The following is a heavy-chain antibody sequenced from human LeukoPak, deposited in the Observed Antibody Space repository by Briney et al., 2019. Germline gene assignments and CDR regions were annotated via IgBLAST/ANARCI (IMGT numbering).Heavy chain of an antibody. CDR3: ARDQLPVEGQHYYYGMDV. CDR1: GFTFSSYS. D-gene: IGHD4-23*01. J-gene: IGHJ6*02. V-gene: IGHV3-48*04. CDR2: ISSSSSTI. Sequence: SGGSLRLSCAASGFTFSSYSMNWVRQAPGKGLEWVSYISSSSSTIYYADSVKGRFAISRDNAKNSLYLQMNSLRAEDTAVYYCARDQLPVEGQHYYYGMDVWGQGTTVTVSS.